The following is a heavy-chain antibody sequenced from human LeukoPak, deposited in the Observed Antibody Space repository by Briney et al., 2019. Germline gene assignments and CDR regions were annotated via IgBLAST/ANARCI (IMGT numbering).Heavy chain of an antibody. D-gene: IGHD5-18*01. Sequence: SETLSLTCTVSGGSISSGGYYWSWIRQPPGKGLEWIGYIYHSGSTYYNPSLKSRVTISVDRSKNQFSLKLSSVTAADTAVYYCARDSGYSYGYEGGNAFDIWGQGTMVTVSS. CDR3: ARDSGYSYGYEGGNAFDI. CDR2: IYHSGST. V-gene: IGHV4-30-2*01. J-gene: IGHJ3*02. CDR1: GGSISSGGYY.